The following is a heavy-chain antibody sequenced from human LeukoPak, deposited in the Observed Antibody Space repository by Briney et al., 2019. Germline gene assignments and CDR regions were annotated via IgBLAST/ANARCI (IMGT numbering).Heavy chain of an antibody. CDR3: ATDVPAVTIFGY. J-gene: IGHJ4*02. CDR2: INSDGSST. Sequence: GGSLRLSCAASGFAFSTYWMHWVRQAPGTGLVWVSLINSDGSSTNYADSVKGRFTISRDNAKNTLYLQMNSLRAEDTAVYYCATDVPAVTIFGYWGQGTLVTASS. CDR1: GFAFSTYW. V-gene: IGHV3-74*01. D-gene: IGHD2-2*01.